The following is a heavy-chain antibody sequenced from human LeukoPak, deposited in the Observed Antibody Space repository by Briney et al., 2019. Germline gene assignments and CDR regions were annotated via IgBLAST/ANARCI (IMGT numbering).Heavy chain of an antibody. CDR2: INPNSGGT. D-gene: IGHD6-19*01. J-gene: IGHJ5*02. CDR1: GYTFTGYY. CDR3: ARGILAGGWFDP. Sequence: ASVKVSCTASGYTFTGYYMHWVRQAPGQGLEWMGWINPNSGGTNYAQKFQGRVTMTRDTSISTAYMELSRLRSDDTAVYYCARGILAGGWFDPWGQGTLVTVSS. V-gene: IGHV1-2*02.